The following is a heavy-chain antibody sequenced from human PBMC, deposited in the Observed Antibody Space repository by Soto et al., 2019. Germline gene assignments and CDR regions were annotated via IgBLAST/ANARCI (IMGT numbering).Heavy chain of an antibody. J-gene: IGHJ4*02. D-gene: IGHD3-22*01. Sequence: PGLLHRVCCGAVWLKCVSFWVHCILQAPGKGLVWVSRINSDGSSTSYADSVKGRFTISRDNAKTTLYLQMNSLRAEDTAVYYCAIRASYYDSSGYFDFLLQGTLVTVSS. CDR2: INSDGSST. V-gene: IGHV3-74*01. CDR1: WLKCVSFW. CDR3: AIRASYYDSSGYFDF.